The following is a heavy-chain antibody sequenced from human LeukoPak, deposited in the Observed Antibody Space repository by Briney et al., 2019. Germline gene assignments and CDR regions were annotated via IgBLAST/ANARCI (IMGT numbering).Heavy chain of an antibody. J-gene: IGHJ5*02. D-gene: IGHD3-10*01. CDR2: IYTSGST. V-gene: IGHV4-4*07. CDR3: ARDVGPAITMVRGVDWFDP. CDR1: GGSISSYY. Sequence: PSETLSLTCTVSGGSISSYYWSWIRQPAGKGLEWIGCIYTSGSTNYNPSLKSRVTMSVDTSKNQFSLKLSSVTAADTAVYYCARDVGPAITMVRGVDWFDPWGQGTLVTVSS.